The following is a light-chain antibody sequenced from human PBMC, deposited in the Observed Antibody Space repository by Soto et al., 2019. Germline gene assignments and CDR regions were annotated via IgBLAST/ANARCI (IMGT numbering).Light chain of an antibody. V-gene: IGKV3D-15*01. CDR1: QSVSYN. Sequence: ETVMTQSPATLSVSPGDRATLSCRASQSVSYNLAWYQQKPGQAPRLLIYDASTRATGIQARFSGSASVTEFTITSIGLLSEDFAVYYCQHYNNWPLTFGGGTKVE. J-gene: IGKJ4*01. CDR3: QHYNNWPLT. CDR2: DAS.